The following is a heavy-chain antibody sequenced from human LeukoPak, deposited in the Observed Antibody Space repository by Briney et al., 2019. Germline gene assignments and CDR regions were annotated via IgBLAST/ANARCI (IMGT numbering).Heavy chain of an antibody. J-gene: IGHJ5*02. Sequence: RPGGSLRLSCAASGFTFDDYGMSWVRQAPGKGLEWVSGINWNGGSTGYADSVKGRFTISRDNAKNSLYLQMNSLRAEDTAVYYCAKDPEDIVVVPAETQINWFDPWGQGTLVTVSS. V-gene: IGHV3-20*04. CDR2: INWNGGST. CDR1: GFTFDDYG. CDR3: AKDPEDIVVVPAETQINWFDP. D-gene: IGHD2-2*01.